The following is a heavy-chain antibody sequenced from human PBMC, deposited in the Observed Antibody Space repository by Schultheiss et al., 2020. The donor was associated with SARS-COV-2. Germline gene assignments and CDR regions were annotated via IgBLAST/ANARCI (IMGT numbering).Heavy chain of an antibody. D-gene: IGHD6-13*01. CDR2: IIPIFGTA. J-gene: IGHJ4*02. Sequence: SVKVSCKASGGTFSSYAISWVRQAPGQGLEWMGGIIPIFGTANYAQKFQGRVTITADKSTSTAYMELSSLRSEDTAVYYCARSSSSWYGWYFDYWGQGTLVTVSS. CDR1: GGTFSSYA. CDR3: ARSSSSWYGWYFDY. V-gene: IGHV1-69*06.